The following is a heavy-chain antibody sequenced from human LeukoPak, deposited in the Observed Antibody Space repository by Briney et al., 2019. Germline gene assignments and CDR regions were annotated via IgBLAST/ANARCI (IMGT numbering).Heavy chain of an antibody. Sequence: ASVKVSCKASGYTFTGYYMHWVRQAPGQGLEWMGWINPNSGGTNYAQKFQGRVTMTRDTSISTAYMELSRLRSDDTAVYDCARAQRRGYGSSWGGYYYGMDVWGQGTTVTVSS. CDR2: INPNSGGT. CDR1: GYTFTGYY. CDR3: ARAQRRGYGSSWGGYYYGMDV. D-gene: IGHD6-13*01. V-gene: IGHV1-2*02. J-gene: IGHJ6*02.